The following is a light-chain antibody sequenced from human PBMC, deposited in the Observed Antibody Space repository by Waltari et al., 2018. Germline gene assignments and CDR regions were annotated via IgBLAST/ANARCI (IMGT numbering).Light chain of an antibody. CDR2: VNSDGSH. V-gene: IGLV4-69*01. CDR3: QTGGHGTWV. J-gene: IGLJ3*02. Sequence: QHQQKGPRSLMMVNSDGSHSKWDEIPHRFSGSSSGAERYLTISSLQSEEEADYYCQTGGHGTWVFGGGTKLTVL.